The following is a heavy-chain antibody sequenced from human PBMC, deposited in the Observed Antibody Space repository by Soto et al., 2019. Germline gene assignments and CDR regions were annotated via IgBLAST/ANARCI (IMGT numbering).Heavy chain of an antibody. Sequence: EVQLVESGGGSGQPGGSLSLSCAASGFTFSSYWIHLVRQVPGKGLVWVSRINTDGTTTNYADSVKGRFTISRDNAKNTVYLRINSLRAEDTAVYYCARGGFRQWLLDHWGQGTLVTVSS. CDR2: INTDGTTT. CDR1: GFTFSSYW. D-gene: IGHD6-19*01. CDR3: ARGGFRQWLLDH. V-gene: IGHV3-74*01. J-gene: IGHJ5*02.